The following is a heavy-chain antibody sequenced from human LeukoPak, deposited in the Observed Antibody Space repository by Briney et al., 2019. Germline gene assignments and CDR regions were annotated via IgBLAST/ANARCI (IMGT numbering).Heavy chain of an antibody. CDR1: GGSISSYY. J-gene: IGHJ5*02. CDR3: ARPEVPGYWFDP. V-gene: IGHV4-4*09. CDR2: IYTSGST. Sequence: SETLSLNCTVSGGSISSYYWSWIRQPPGKGLEWIGYIYTSGSTNYNPSLKSRVTISVDTSKNQFSLKLSSVTAADTAVYCCARPEVPGYWFDPWGQGTLVTVSS.